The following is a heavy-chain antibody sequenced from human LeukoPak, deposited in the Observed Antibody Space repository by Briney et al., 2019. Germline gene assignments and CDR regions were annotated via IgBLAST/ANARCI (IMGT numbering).Heavy chain of an antibody. J-gene: IGHJ4*02. CDR3: ASGTLGTSSGYYETDY. CDR2: IIPIIGTA. Sequence: SVKVSCKASGGTFSSYAISWVRQAPGQGLEWMGRIIPIIGTANYAQKFQGRVTITTDESTSTAYMELSSLRSEDTAVYYCASGTLGTSSGYYETDYWGQGTLVTVSS. D-gene: IGHD3-22*01. V-gene: IGHV1-69*05. CDR1: GGTFSSYA.